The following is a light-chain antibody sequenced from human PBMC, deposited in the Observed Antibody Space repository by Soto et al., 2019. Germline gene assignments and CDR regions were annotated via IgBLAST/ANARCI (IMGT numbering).Light chain of an antibody. CDR2: SAD. V-gene: IGLV1-44*01. Sequence: QSVLTQSPSASGTPGQTVTISCSGRSSNIGSNTMNWYQQFPGTAPKLFIYSADQRPSGVPDRFSGCRSGTSASLTISGLQSEDDADYLCSTWDADLNGVVFGGGTKVTVL. J-gene: IGLJ2*01. CDR3: STWDADLNGVV. CDR1: SSNIGSNT.